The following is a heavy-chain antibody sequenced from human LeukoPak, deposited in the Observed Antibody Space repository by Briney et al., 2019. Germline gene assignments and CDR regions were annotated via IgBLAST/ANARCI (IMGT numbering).Heavy chain of an antibody. CDR3: AKEPQGD. J-gene: IGHJ4*02. V-gene: IGHV3-30*02. CDR2: ITSDGSNK. Sequence: GGSLRLSCAASGSTFSNNGMQWVRQAPGKGLEWVAFITSDGSNKDYANSVKGRFSIFRDNSKNTLYLQMNSLRTEDTAVYYCAKEPQGDWGRGTLVTVSS. CDR1: GSTFSNNG.